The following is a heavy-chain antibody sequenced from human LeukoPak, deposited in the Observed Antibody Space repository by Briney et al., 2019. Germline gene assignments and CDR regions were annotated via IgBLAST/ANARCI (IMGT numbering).Heavy chain of an antibody. Sequence: PGGSLRLSCEASGLTFSSYSMNWVRQAPGKGLEWVSTISSSSSYIYYADSVKGRFTISRDNAKSSLYLQMNSLRAEDTAVYYCASYDSSGSDTGDYYYYGMDVWGQGTTVTVSS. CDR2: ISSSSSYI. J-gene: IGHJ6*02. CDR3: ASYDSSGSDTGDYYYYGMDV. CDR1: GLTFSSYS. D-gene: IGHD3-22*01. V-gene: IGHV3-21*01.